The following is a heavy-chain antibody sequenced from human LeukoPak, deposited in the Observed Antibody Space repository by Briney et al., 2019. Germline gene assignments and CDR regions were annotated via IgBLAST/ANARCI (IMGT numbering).Heavy chain of an antibody. CDR1: GFSLRSYW. CDR3: ARNSSSSGGASHYFDY. D-gene: IGHD6-6*01. V-gene: IGHV3-74*01. J-gene: IGHJ4*02. CDR2: ISGDGSMT. Sequence: PGGSLRLSCAVSGFSLRSYWMHSVRQAPGKGLVWVSRISGDGSMTNYADSVKGRFTISRDNAKNTVYLQMNSLRAEDTAVYYCARNSSSSGGASHYFDYRGQGTLVTVAS.